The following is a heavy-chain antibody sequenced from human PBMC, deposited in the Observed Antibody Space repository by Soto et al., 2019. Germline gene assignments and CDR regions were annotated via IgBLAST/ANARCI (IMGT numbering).Heavy chain of an antibody. J-gene: IGHJ5*02. CDR3: ARDNYDILTGFDP. V-gene: IGHV1-2*02. CDR2: LNPNSGGT. D-gene: IGHD3-9*01. CDR1: GYTFTGYY. Sequence: ASVKVSCKASGYTFTGYYIPWVRQAPGQGLEWKGWLNPNSGGTNYAQKFQGRVTMTRDTSISTAYMELSRLRSDDTAVYYCARDNYDILTGFDPWGQGTLVTVSS.